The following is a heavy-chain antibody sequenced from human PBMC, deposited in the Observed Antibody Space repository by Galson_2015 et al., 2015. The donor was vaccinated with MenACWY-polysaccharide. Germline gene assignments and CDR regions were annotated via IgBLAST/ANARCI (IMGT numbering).Heavy chain of an antibody. V-gene: IGHV3-64*02. D-gene: IGHD2-2*01. Sequence: SLRLSCAASGFTFSSYGMHWVRQAPGKGLEYVSAISSNGGSTYYGDSVKGRFTISRDNSKNTLYLQMGSLRAEDMAVYYCARGGCSSTSCCPDTYFDYWGQGTLVTVSS. CDR1: GFTFSSYG. J-gene: IGHJ4*02. CDR2: ISSNGGST. CDR3: ARGGCSSTSCCPDTYFDY.